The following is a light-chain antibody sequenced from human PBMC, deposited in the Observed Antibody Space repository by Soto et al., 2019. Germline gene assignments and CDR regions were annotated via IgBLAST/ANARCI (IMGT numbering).Light chain of an antibody. CDR2: GAS. J-gene: IGKJ2*01. Sequence: EIVLTQSPGTLSLSPGERATLSCRASQSVSSSYLAWYQQTPGQAPRLLIYGASSRATGIPDRFSGSGAGTDFTLTISRLEPEDFAVYYCQQYGSSPLGYTFGQGTKREIK. CDR3: QQYGSSPLGYT. V-gene: IGKV3-20*01. CDR1: QSVSSSY.